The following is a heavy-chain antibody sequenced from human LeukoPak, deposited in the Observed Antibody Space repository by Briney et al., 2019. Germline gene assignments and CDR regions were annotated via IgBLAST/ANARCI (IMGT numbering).Heavy chain of an antibody. J-gene: IGHJ4*02. Sequence: ASVKVSCKASGYTFTSYGISWVRQAPGQGLEWMGIINPSGGSTSYAQKFQGRVTMTRDTSTSTAYMELSGLRSEDTAIYYCARGYSGLHFDSWGQGSLVTVSS. CDR2: INPSGGST. V-gene: IGHV1-46*01. D-gene: IGHD1-26*01. CDR3: ARGYSGLHFDS. CDR1: GYTFTSYG.